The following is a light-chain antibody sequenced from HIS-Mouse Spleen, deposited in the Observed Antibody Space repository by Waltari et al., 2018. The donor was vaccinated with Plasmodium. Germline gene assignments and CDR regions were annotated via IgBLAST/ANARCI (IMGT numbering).Light chain of an antibody. CDR2: YAS. Sequence: EIVLTQSPDFQSVTPKEKVTITCRASQSIGSRLHLYQQKPDQHPKLLSKYASQSFSGVASGVSGSGAGTGFTLTINSLEAEDAATYYCHQSSSLPTFGQGTKVEIK. CDR1: QSIGSR. J-gene: IGKJ1*01. CDR3: HQSSSLPT. V-gene: IGKV6-21*01.